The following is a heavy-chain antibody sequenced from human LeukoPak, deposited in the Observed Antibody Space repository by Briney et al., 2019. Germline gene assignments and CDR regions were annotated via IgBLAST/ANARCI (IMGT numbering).Heavy chain of an antibody. CDR3: STLVYGSGSYDY. D-gene: IGHD3-10*01. V-gene: IGHV3-15*01. J-gene: IGHJ4*02. Sequence: GGSLRLSCAASGFTFTNAWMSWVRQAPGKGLEWVGRIKSRTDRGTTDYGAPVKGRFTISRDDSTNTLYLQMNSLKPEDTAVYYCSTLVYGSGSYDYWGQGTLVTVSS. CDR1: GFTFTNAW. CDR2: IKSRTDRGTT.